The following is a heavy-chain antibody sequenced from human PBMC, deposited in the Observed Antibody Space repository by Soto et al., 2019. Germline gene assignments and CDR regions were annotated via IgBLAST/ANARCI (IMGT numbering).Heavy chain of an antibody. V-gene: IGHV3-74*01. J-gene: IGHJ4*02. CDR2: FNSDGSST. D-gene: IGHD6-6*01. CDR1: GFTFSSYA. Sequence: GGSLRLSCAASGFTFSSYAMSWVRQSAEKGLVWVSRFNSDGSSTAYADSLKGRFTISRDNAKNTLYLQMNSLRVEDTAVYYCARDRPDISNPTDHPMFDYWGQGTQVTVSS. CDR3: ARDRPDISNPTDHPMFDY.